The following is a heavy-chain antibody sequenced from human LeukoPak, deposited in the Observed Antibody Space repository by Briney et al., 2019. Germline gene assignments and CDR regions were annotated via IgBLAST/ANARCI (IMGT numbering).Heavy chain of an antibody. V-gene: IGHV4-4*07. J-gene: IGHJ4*02. CDR2: IYTSGST. CDR1: GGSISTHY. Sequence: SETLSLTCTVSGGSISTHYWSWIRQPAGKGLEWIGRIYTSGSTNYNPSLKSRVTMSVDTSKNQFSLKLSSVTAADTAVYYCARGRERWLPYDYWGQGTLVTVSS. D-gene: IGHD5-24*01. CDR3: ARGRERWLPYDY.